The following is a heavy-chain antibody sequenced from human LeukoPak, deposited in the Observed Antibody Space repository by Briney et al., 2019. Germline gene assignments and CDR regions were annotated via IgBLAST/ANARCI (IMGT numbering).Heavy chain of an antibody. CDR2: INQHGSEK. CDR1: GFTFRSYW. CDR3: ERNVDAFDI. V-gene: IGHV3-7*01. Sequence: GGSLGLSCTASGFTFRSYWMSWVRQAPGKGLEWVANINQHGSEKYYVDSVKGRLTISRDNAKNSLFLQLNSLRAEDTAVYYCERNVDAFDIWGQGTMVTVSS. J-gene: IGHJ3*02.